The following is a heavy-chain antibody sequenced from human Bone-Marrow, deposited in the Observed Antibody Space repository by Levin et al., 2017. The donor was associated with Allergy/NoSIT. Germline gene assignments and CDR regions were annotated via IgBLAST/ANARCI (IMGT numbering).Heavy chain of an antibody. V-gene: IGHV1-3*01. CDR3: ARDYERWVENRFDY. Sequence: ASVKVSCKASGYTFTTYAIHWVRQAPGQRLEWMGWINGGNGDTGSIQKFQGRVTITRDTSATTAYMELSSLTSEDTAVYYCARDYERWVENRFDYWGQGTPVTVSS. CDR1: GYTFTTYA. D-gene: IGHD3-3*01. J-gene: IGHJ4*02. CDR2: INGGNGDT.